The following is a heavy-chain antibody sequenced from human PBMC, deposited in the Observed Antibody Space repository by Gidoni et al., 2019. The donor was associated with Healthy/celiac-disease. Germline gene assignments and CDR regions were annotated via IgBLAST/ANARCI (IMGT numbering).Heavy chain of an antibody. Sequence: QVQLVESGGGLVKPGGSLRLSCDASGFTFRAYYMSWIRQAPGKGLEWVSYISSSGSTIYYADSAKGRFTISRDNAKNSLYLQMNSLRAEDTAVYYCARSRGDYYDSSGYYLRYWGQGTLVTVSS. CDR1: GFTFRAYY. J-gene: IGHJ4*02. V-gene: IGHV3-11*01. D-gene: IGHD3-22*01. CDR3: ARSRGDYYDSSGYYLRY. CDR2: ISSSGSTI.